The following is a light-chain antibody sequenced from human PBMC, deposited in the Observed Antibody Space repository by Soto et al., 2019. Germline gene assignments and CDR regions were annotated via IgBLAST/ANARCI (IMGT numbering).Light chain of an antibody. V-gene: IGKV4-1*01. CDR1: QSVLYSSNNKNY. CDR3: QQYYITPYT. J-gene: IGKJ2*01. CDR2: WAS. Sequence: DIVMTQSPDSLAVSLGERATINCKSSQSVLYSSNNKNYLAWYQQKPIQPPKLLIYWASTRESGVPDRFSGGGSGTDFTLTISSLQAEDVAVYYCQQYYITPYTFGQGTKLEIK.